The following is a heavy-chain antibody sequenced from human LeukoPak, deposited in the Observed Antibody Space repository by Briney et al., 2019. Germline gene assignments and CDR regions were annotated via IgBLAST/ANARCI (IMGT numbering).Heavy chain of an antibody. CDR2: ISGSGGST. Sequence: QPGGSLRLSCAASGFTFSTYSMNWVRQAPGKGLEWVSAISGSGGSTYYAHSVKGRFTISRDNSKNTLYLQMNSLRAEDTAVYYCAKDFEPGTYTDYWGQGTLVTVSS. V-gene: IGHV3-23*01. J-gene: IGHJ4*02. D-gene: IGHD1-26*01. CDR1: GFTFSTYS. CDR3: AKDFEPGTYTDY.